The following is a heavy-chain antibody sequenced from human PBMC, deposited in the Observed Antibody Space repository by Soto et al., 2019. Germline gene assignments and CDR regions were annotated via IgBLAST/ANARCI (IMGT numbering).Heavy chain of an antibody. D-gene: IGHD2-2*01. CDR2: ITTSSSTI. CDR1: GFTFSTYS. V-gene: IGHV3-48*01. J-gene: IGHJ4*02. Sequence: GGSLRLSCTASGFTFSTYSMNWVRQAPGKGLEWVSFITTSSSTIYYADSVKGRFTISRDNAKNSLYLQMNSLRAEDTAVYYCAKTSPHIVVVPAAIGPYYFDYWGQGTLVTVSS. CDR3: AKTSPHIVVVPAAIGPYYFDY.